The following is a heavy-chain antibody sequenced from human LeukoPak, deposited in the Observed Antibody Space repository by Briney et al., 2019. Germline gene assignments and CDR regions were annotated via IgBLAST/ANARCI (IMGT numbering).Heavy chain of an antibody. Sequence: SETLSLTCTVSGGSISSYYWSWIRQPPGEGLEWIGYIYYSGSTNYNPSLKSRVTISVDTSKNQFSLKLRSVTAADTAVYYCARSIPFDYWGQGTLVTVSS. J-gene: IGHJ4*02. CDR1: GGSISSYY. CDR2: IYYSGST. CDR3: ARSIPFDY. V-gene: IGHV4-59*01.